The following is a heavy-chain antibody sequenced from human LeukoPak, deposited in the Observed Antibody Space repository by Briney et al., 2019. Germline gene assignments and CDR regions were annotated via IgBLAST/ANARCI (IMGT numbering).Heavy chain of an antibody. CDR3: ARDGEYGTGSYYRGCFDY. CDR1: GYTFTGYY. J-gene: IGHJ4*02. V-gene: IGHV1-2*02. Sequence: ASVKVSCKASGYTFTGYYMHWVRQAPGQGLEWMGWINPNSGGTNYAQKFQGRVTMTRDTSISTTYMDLGSLGSDDTAVYYCARDGEYGTGSYYRGCFDYWGQGTLVTVSS. D-gene: IGHD3-10*01. CDR2: INPNSGGT.